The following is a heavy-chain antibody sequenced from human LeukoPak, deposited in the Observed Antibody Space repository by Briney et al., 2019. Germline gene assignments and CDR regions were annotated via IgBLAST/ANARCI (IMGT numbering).Heavy chain of an antibody. J-gene: IGHJ4*02. CDR2: ISSSSSYI. D-gene: IGHD2-2*01. CDR1: GFTFSSYS. V-gene: IGHV3-21*01. Sequence: GGSLRLSCAASGFTFSSYSMNWVRQAPGKGLEWVSSISSSSSYIYYADSVKSRFTISRDNAKNSLYLQMNSLRVEDTAVYYCARDGDIVVVPAAFEGYFDYWGQGTLVTVSS. CDR3: ARDGDIVVVPAAFEGYFDY.